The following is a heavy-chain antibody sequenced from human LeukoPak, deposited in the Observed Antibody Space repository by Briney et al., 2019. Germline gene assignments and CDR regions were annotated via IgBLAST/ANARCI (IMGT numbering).Heavy chain of an antibody. CDR2: IKQDGSEK. CDR3: ATFDYSNEYYYYYYMDV. D-gene: IGHD4-11*01. CDR1: GFTFSSYW. V-gene: IGHV3-7*03. J-gene: IGHJ6*03. Sequence: GGSLRLSCAASGFTFSSYWMSWVRQAPGKGLEWVANIKQDGSEKYYVDSVKGRFTISRDNAKNSLYLQMNSLRSEDTAVYYCATFDYSNEYYYYYYMDVWGKGTTVTVSS.